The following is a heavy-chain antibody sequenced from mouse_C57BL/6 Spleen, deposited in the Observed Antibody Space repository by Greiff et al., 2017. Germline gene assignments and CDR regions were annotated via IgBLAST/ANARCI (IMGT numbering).Heavy chain of an antibody. CDR1: GYTFTSYW. J-gene: IGHJ2*01. CDR2: IHPNSGST. CDR3: ARVELLRYYFDY. D-gene: IGHD1-1*01. Sequence: QVQLQQSGAELVKPGASVKLSCKASGYTFTSYWMHWVKQRPGQGLEWIGMIHPNSGSTNYNEKFKSKATLTVDKSSSTAYMQLSSLTSEDSAVYYCARVELLRYYFDYWGQGTTLTVSS. V-gene: IGHV1-64*01.